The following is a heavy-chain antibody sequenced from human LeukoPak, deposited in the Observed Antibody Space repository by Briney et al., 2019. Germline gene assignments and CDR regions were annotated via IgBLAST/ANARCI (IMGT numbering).Heavy chain of an antibody. CDR1: GFAFSSYG. Sequence: GGSLRLSCAASGFAFSSYGMHWVRQAPGKGLEWVAVIWYDGSNKYYADSVKGRFTISRDNSKNTLYLQMNSLRAEDTAVYYCARDGYGDYVFDYWGQGTLVTVSS. CDR2: IWYDGSNK. J-gene: IGHJ4*02. V-gene: IGHV3-33*08. D-gene: IGHD4-17*01. CDR3: ARDGYGDYVFDY.